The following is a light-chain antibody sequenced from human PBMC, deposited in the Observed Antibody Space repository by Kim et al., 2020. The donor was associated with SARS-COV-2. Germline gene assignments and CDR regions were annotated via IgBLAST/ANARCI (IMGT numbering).Light chain of an antibody. Sequence: STGDRVTITCRASQGISSYLAWYQQKPGKAPKLLSYAASTLQSGVPSRFSGSGSGTDFTLTISCLQSEDFATYYCQQYYSYPSITFGQGTRLEIK. CDR3: QQYYSYPSIT. CDR2: AAS. V-gene: IGKV1-8*01. J-gene: IGKJ5*01. CDR1: QGISSY.